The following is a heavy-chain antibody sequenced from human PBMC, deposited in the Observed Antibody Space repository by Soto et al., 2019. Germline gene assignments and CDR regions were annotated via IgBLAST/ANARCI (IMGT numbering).Heavy chain of an antibody. J-gene: IGHJ4*02. CDR3: VHTYADHAGYYFDF. Sequence: QITLKESGPTLVKPTQTLTLTCSTSGFSLIDSGVAVGWIRQPPGKALDWLALVYWDDDKRYSPSLRTRLTITRDTSKNHVVLTLTNIAPVDTATYYCVHTYADHAGYYFDFWGQGTLVTVSS. CDR1: GFSLIDSGVA. V-gene: IGHV2-5*02. CDR2: VYWDDDK.